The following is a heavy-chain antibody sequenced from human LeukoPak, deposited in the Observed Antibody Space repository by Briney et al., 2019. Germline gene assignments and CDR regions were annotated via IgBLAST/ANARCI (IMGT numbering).Heavy chain of an antibody. CDR3: ARDRGGSYDYWFDP. CDR2: ISSSSSYI. Sequence: PGGSLRLSCAASGFTFSSYSMNWVRQAPGKGLEWVSSISSSSSYIYYADSVKGRFTISRDNAKNSLYLQMNSLRAEDTAVYYCARDRGGSYDYWFDPWGQGTLVTVSS. CDR1: GFTFSSYS. J-gene: IGHJ5*02. D-gene: IGHD5-12*01. V-gene: IGHV3-21*01.